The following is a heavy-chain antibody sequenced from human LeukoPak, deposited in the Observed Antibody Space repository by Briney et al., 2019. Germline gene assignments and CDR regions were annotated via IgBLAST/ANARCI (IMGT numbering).Heavy chain of an antibody. V-gene: IGHV3-53*01. J-gene: IGHJ4*02. Sequence: GGSLRLSCAASGFTVSSNYMSWVRQAPGKGLEWVSVIYSGGSTYYADSVKGRFTISRDNSKNTLYLQMNSLRAEDTAVYYCATTPRDSSGWYDPVGYWGQGTLVTVSS. CDR1: GFTVSSNY. CDR2: IYSGGST. D-gene: IGHD6-19*01. CDR3: ATTPRDSSGWYDPVGY.